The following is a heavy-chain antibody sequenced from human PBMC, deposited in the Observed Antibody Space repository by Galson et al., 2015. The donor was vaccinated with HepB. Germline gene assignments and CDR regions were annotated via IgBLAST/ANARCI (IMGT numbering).Heavy chain of an antibody. Sequence: SLRLSCAASGFTFSSYSMNWVRQAPGKGLEWVSSISSSSSYIYYADSVKGRFTISRDNAKNSLYLQMNSLRAEDTAVYYCARGPEPEMATHFDYWGQGTLVTVSS. D-gene: IGHD5-24*01. J-gene: IGHJ4*02. V-gene: IGHV3-21*01. CDR2: ISSSSSYI. CDR1: GFTFSSYS. CDR3: ARGPEPEMATHFDY.